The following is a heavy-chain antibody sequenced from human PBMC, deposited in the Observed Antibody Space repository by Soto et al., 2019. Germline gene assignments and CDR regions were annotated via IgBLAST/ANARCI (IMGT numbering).Heavy chain of an antibody. D-gene: IGHD6-13*01. V-gene: IGHV6-1*01. CDR3: AGARSTWGSTWYFDY. Sequence: VQLQQSGPGLVKPSQTLSLTCAISGDSVSSNSDAWNWIRQSPSRGLEWLGRTYYRSKWYNDYAVSVKSRITINPDTSKNQFSLQLNSVTPEDTAVYYCAGARSTWGSTWYFDYWAQGARVTVAS. CDR1: GDSVSSNSDA. CDR2: TYYRSKWYN. J-gene: IGHJ4*02.